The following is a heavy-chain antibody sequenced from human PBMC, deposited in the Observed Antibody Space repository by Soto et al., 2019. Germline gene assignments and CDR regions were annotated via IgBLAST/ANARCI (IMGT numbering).Heavy chain of an antibody. CDR1: GFTFSSYS. V-gene: IGHV3-21*01. CDR2: ISSSTSYI. CDR3: ARRYGASFDY. J-gene: IGHJ4*02. D-gene: IGHD4-17*01. Sequence: GGSLRLSCAASGFTFSSYSMNWVRQAPGKGLEWVSSISSSTSYIYYADSVKGRSTISRDNAKNSLYLQMNSLRAEDTAVYYCARRYGASFDYWGQGTLVTVSS.